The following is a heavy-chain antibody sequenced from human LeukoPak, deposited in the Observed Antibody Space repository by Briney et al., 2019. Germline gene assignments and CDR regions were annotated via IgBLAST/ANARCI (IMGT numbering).Heavy chain of an antibody. CDR2: ISAYNGNT. J-gene: IGHJ3*02. CDR1: GYTFTSYG. V-gene: IGHV1-18*01. D-gene: IGHD3-3*01. CDR3: ARALEPIFGVAKHAFDI. Sequence: ASVKVSCKASGYTFTSYGISWVRQAPGQGLEWMGWISAYNGNTNYAQKLQGRVTMTTDTSTSTAYMELRSLRSDDTAVYYCARALEPIFGVAKHAFDIWGQGTMVTVSS.